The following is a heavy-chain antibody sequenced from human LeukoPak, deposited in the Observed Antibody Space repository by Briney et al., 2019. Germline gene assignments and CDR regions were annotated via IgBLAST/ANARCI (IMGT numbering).Heavy chain of an antibody. CDR3: AKAIMTSRTGVDY. J-gene: IGHJ4*02. CDR1: GFTFSPYG. D-gene: IGHD2-8*02. V-gene: IGHV3-48*01. Sequence: GGSLRLSCAASGFTFSPYGMNWVRQAPGKGLEWISYISRSATIIHYADSVKGRFTISRDDAKNTLYLQMNSLRAEDTAVYYCAKAIMTSRTGVDYWGQGTLVTVSS. CDR2: ISRSATII.